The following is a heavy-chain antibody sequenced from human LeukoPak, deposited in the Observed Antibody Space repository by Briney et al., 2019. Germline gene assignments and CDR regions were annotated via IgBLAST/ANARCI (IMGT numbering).Heavy chain of an antibody. J-gene: IGHJ6*02. Sequence: GESLKISCKGSGYSFTSYWISWVRQMPGKSLEWMGTIDPSDSYTNYSPSFQGHVTISADKSISTAYLQWSSLKASDTAMYYCARLRGYDAYYYYYYGMDVWGQGTTVTVSS. CDR2: IDPSDSYT. D-gene: IGHD5-18*01. CDR3: ARLRGYDAYYYYYYGMDV. V-gene: IGHV5-10-1*01. CDR1: GYSFTSYW.